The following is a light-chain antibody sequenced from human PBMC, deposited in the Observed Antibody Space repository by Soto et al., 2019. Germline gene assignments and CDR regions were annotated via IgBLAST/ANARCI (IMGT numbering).Light chain of an antibody. CDR3: MQTLQNPFT. V-gene: IGKV2-28*01. Sequence: DIVMTQSPLSLPVTPGEPASISCRSSQSLLHGNGYNYLHWYLQKPGQSPQLLIYLGSNRASGVPDRFSGRGSGTDFTLKISRVEAEDVGVYYCMQTLQNPFTFGPGTKVDSK. J-gene: IGKJ3*01. CDR2: LGS. CDR1: QSLLHGNGYNY.